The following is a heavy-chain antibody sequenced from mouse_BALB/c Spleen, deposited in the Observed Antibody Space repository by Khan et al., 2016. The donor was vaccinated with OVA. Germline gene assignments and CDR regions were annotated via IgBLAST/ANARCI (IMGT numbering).Heavy chain of an antibody. D-gene: IGHD2-2*01. V-gene: IGHV4-1*02. CDR3: ARGLRRYYYAMEY. J-gene: IGHJ4*01. CDR2: INPDSSTI. Sequence: EVKLLVSGGGLVQPGGSLKLSCAASGFDFSRYWMSWVRQAPGKGLEWIGEINPDSSTINYTPSLKDKFIISRDNAKNTLYLQMSKVRSEDTALYYCARGLRRYYYAMEYWGQGTSVTVSS. CDR1: GFDFSRYW.